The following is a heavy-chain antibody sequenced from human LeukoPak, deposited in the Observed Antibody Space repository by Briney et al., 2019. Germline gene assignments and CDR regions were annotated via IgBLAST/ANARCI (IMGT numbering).Heavy chain of an antibody. J-gene: IGHJ6*02. CDR1: GFTFSSYG. V-gene: IGHV3-30*03. D-gene: IGHD3-16*01. CDR2: ISYDGSNK. CDR3: ARGDDYYGMDV. Sequence: GRSLRLSCAASGFTFSSYGMHWVRQAPGKGLEWVAVISYDGSNKYYADSVKGRFTISRDNSKNTLYLQMNSLRAEDTAVCYCARGDDYYGMDVWGQGTTVTVSS.